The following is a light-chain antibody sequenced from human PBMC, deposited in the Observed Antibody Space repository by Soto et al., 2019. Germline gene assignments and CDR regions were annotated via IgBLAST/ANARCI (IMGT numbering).Light chain of an antibody. J-gene: IGLJ2*01. CDR1: SSNIGDNT. V-gene: IGLV1-44*01. CDR3: AVWDDSRDGVV. CDR2: SND. Sequence: QSVLTQPPSASGTPGQSVTISCSGSSSNIGDNTVNWYQQLPGTAPKLLMYSNDQRWSGVPDRFSGSKSGTSASLAISGLQSEDEADYYCAVWDDSRDGVVSGGGTQLTV.